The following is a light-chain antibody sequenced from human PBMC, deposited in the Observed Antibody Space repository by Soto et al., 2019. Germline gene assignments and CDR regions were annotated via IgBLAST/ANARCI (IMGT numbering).Light chain of an antibody. Sequence: QSALTQPRSVSGSPGQSVTISCTGTSSDVGGYNYVSWYQQHPGKAPTLMIYDVSKRPSGVPDRFSGSKSGNTASLTISGLQDEDEADYYCCSYAGSYTGVFGGGTKLTVL. CDR3: CSYAGSYTGV. CDR2: DVS. V-gene: IGLV2-11*01. CDR1: SSDVGGYNY. J-gene: IGLJ2*01.